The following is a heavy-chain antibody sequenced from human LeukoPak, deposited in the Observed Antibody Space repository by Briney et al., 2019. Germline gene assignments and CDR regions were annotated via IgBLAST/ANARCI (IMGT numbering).Heavy chain of an antibody. J-gene: IGHJ4*02. CDR3: ARREAVGAMSDFDD. V-gene: IGHV3-30*02. D-gene: IGHD1-26*01. CDR1: GFSITGYG. Sequence: GGSLRLSCAASGFSITGYGIHWARQAPGKGLEWVATVQWDGYNKYYADYVKGRFTVSRDTFKNTVYLQMDSLRSEDTAVYYCARREAVGAMSDFDDWGQGTLVTVSS. CDR2: VQWDGYNK.